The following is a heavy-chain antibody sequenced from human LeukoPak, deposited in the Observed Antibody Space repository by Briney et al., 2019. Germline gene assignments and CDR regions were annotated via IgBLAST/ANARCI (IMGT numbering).Heavy chain of an antibody. CDR2: IYYSGST. D-gene: IGHD2-15*01. CDR1: GASITSSSYF. CDR3: APYCSGGSCTGYAQH. Sequence: SETLSLTCTVSGASITSSSYFWGWIRQPPGKGLEWIGSIYYSGSTYYNPSLKSRVTISVDTSKNQYSLNLFSVSAADTAVYYCAPYCSGGSCTGYAQHWGQGTLVTV. J-gene: IGHJ1*01. V-gene: IGHV4-39*01.